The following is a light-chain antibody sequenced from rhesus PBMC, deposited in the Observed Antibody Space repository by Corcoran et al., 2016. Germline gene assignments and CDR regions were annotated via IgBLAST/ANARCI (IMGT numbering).Light chain of an antibody. CDR1: QSVISY. Sequence: VILTQSPATLSLSPGERATLPCRASQSVISYLAWYQQKPGPAPNLLIYGASRRATGIPDRFSGDGSGTEFTLTISSLETEDSAVYYCQKYNSSPFTFGHGTKLGIK. CDR2: GAS. J-gene: IGKJ3*01. CDR3: QKYNSSPFT. V-gene: IGKV3-53*02.